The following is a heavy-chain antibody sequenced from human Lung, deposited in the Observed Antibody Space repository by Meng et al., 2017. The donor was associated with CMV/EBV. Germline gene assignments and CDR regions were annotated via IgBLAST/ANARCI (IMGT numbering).Heavy chain of an antibody. V-gene: IGHV3-21*01. D-gene: IGHD1-1*01. CDR1: GFTFGFYS. J-gene: IGHJ6*02. CDR2: ITSASRYI. CDR3: ARDQGSYEQLAPDYYYGMDV. Sequence: GESXKISCAASGFTFGFYSLNWVRQAPGKGLEWVASITSASRYIFYADSVRGRFTVSRDNAKNSIYLQMNSLRAEDTAVYYCARDQGSYEQLAPDYYYGMDVWGRXTTVTVS.